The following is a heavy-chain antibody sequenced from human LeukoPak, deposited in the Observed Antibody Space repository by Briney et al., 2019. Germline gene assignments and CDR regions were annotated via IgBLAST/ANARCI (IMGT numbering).Heavy chain of an antibody. V-gene: IGHV3-23*01. Sequence: GGSLRLSCAASKFTFSSYAMSWVRQAPGKGLEWVSAISGSGGSTYYADSVKGQFTISRDNSKKPLYLQMNGLRAEDTAVYYCAKDYDYVWGTYRYSPSGAFDIWGQGTMVTVSS. D-gene: IGHD3-16*02. J-gene: IGHJ3*02. CDR2: ISGSGGST. CDR1: KFTFSSYA. CDR3: AKDYDYVWGTYRYSPSGAFDI.